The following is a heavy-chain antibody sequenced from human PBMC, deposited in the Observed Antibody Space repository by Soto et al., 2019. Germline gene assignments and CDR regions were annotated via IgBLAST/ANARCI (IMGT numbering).Heavy chain of an antibody. CDR2: IYYSGST. D-gene: IGHD3-3*01. CDR3: ARWGLRFLDHAFDI. CDR1: GGSISSYY. J-gene: IGHJ3*02. Sequence: SETLSLTCTVSGGSISSYYWSWIRQPPGKGLEWIGYIYYSGSTNYNPSLKSRVTISVDTSKNQFSLKLSSVTAADTAVYYCARWGLRFLDHAFDIWGQGTMVTVSS. V-gene: IGHV4-59*01.